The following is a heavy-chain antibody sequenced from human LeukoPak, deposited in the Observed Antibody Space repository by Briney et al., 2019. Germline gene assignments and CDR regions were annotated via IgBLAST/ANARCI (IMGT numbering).Heavy chain of an antibody. CDR3: ARGGVLKSVDY. V-gene: IGHV4-39*07. J-gene: IGHJ4*02. Sequence: SETLSLTCTVSGGSITSSSYYWGWIRQPPGRGLEWIGSMYYSGSTYYNPSLKSRVTISVDTSKNQFSLKLSSVTAADTAVYYCARGGVLKSVDYWGQGTLVAVSS. D-gene: IGHD3-16*01. CDR2: MYYSGST. CDR1: GGSITSSSYY.